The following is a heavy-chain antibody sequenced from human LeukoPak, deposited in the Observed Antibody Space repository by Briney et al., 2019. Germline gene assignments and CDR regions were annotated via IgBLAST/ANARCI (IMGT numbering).Heavy chain of an antibody. Sequence: HPSETLSLTCAVYGGSLSGYYWSWIRQPPGKGLEWVANIKQDGSEKYYVDSVKGRFTISRDNAKNSLYLQMNSLRAEDTAVYYCARVRWPAAKYWGQGTLVTVSS. CDR2: IKQDGSEK. CDR1: GGSLSGYY. CDR3: ARVRWPAAKY. V-gene: IGHV3-7*01. D-gene: IGHD2-2*01. J-gene: IGHJ4*02.